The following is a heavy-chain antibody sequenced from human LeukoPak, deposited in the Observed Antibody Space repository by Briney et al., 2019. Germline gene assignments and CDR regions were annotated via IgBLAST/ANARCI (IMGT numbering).Heavy chain of an antibody. CDR3: ARRYCSSTSCYRVSAGRDYNWFDP. CDR1: GYSFTSHW. Sequence: GESLKISCKGSGYSFTSHWIGWVRQMPGKGLEWMGIIYPGDSDTRYSPSFQGQVTISADKSISTAYLQWSSLKASDTAMYYCARRYCSSTSCYRVSAGRDYNWFDPWGQGTLVTVSS. CDR2: IYPGDSDT. V-gene: IGHV5-51*01. J-gene: IGHJ5*02. D-gene: IGHD2-2*01.